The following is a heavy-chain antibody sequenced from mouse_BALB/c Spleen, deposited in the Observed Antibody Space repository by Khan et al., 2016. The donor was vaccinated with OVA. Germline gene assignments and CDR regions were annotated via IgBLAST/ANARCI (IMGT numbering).Heavy chain of an antibody. D-gene: IGHD3-3*01. CDR2: INPSTGYT. CDR1: GYTFINYW. Sequence: QVQLQQSGAELAKPGASVKMSCKASGYTFINYWILWVKQRPGQGLEWIGYINPSTGYTEYNQNFKDKATLTADKSSSTAYMQLSSLTSADSAVYYWARRGLGWDFDYWGQGTTLTVSS. J-gene: IGHJ2*01. CDR3: ARRGLGWDFDY. V-gene: IGHV1-7*01.